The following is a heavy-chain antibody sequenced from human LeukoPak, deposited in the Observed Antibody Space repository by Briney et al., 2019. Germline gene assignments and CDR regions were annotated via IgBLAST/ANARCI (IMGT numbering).Heavy chain of an antibody. CDR2: ISWNSGSI. CDR3: AKYALLVVALLCYYYYYMDV. J-gene: IGHJ6*03. D-gene: IGHD2-15*01. Sequence: PGRSLRLSCAASGFTFDDYAMHWVRQAPGKGLEWVSGISWNSGSIGYADSVKGRFTISRDNAKNSLYLQMNSLRAEDTALYYCAKYALLVVALLCYYYYYMDVWGKGTTVTVSS. V-gene: IGHV3-9*01. CDR1: GFTFDDYA.